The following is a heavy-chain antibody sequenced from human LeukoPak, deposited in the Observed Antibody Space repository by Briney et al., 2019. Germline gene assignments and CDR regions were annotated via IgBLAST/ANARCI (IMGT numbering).Heavy chain of an antibody. CDR2: IYYNGST. Sequence: PSETLSLTCTVSGGSISSYYWSWIRQPPGKGLEWIGYIYYNGSTNYNPSLKSRVTISVDTSKNQFSLKLSSVTAADTAVYYCARHGPDCSGGSCYSLIDHWGQGTLVTVSS. CDR1: GGSISSYY. CDR3: ARHGPDCSGGSCYSLIDH. V-gene: IGHV4-59*08. D-gene: IGHD2-15*01. J-gene: IGHJ5*02.